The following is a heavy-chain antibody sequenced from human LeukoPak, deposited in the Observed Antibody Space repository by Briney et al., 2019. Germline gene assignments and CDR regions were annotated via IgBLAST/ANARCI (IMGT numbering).Heavy chain of an antibody. CDR3: ARRIAAAGVGIVY. J-gene: IGHJ4*02. V-gene: IGHV1-8*01. CDR1: GHTFTSYD. CDR2: MNPDSGNT. D-gene: IGHD6-13*01. Sequence: GASVKVSCKASGHTFTSYDINWVRQATGQGLEWMGWMNPDSGNTGYAQKFQGRVTMTRNPSISTAYMELSSLRSEDTAVYYCARRIAAAGVGIVYWGQGTLVTVSS.